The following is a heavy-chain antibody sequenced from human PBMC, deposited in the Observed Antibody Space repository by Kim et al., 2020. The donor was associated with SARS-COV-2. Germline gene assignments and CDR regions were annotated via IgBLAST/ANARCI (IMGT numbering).Heavy chain of an antibody. Sequence: SETLSLTCAVYGGSFSGYYWSWIRQPPGKGLEWIGEINHSGSTNYNPSLKSRVTISVDTSKNQFSLKLSSVTTADTAVYYCARREYSSSWRPVGLYYYYYRDVWGKGSTGTVSS. D-gene: IGHD6-13*01. CDR1: GGSFSGYY. J-gene: IGHJ6*03. CDR3: ARREYSSSWRPVGLYYYYYRDV. CDR2: INHSGST. V-gene: IGHV4-34*01.